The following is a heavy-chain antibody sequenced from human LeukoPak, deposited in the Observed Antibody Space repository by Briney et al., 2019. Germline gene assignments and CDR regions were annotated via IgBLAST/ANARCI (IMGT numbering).Heavy chain of an antibody. CDR1: GGSISGFY. CDR2: IYYSGSA. CDR3: ARDVHYYDSSGYYYAYFDY. V-gene: IGHV4-59*01. J-gene: IGHJ4*02. Sequence: PSETLSLTCTVSGGSISGFYWNWIRQPPGKGLEWIGYIYYSGSANYNPSLKSRVTISVDTSKSQFSLKLSSVTAADTAVYYCARDVHYYDSSGYYYAYFDYWGQGTLVTVSS. D-gene: IGHD3-22*01.